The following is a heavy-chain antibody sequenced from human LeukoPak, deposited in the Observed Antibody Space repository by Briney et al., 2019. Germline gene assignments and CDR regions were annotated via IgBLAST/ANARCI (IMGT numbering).Heavy chain of an antibody. J-gene: IGHJ4*02. CDR2: IHYSGST. D-gene: IGHD3-3*01. CDR1: AGSFNSGSDY. Sequence: SETLFLTCTVSAGSFNSGSDYWSWIRQPPGKGLEWIGFIHYSGSTTYSPSLKSRVSISVDTSKNQFSLKLSSVTAADTAIYYCARVLTIFGVVTPYFDYWGQGTLVTVSS. CDR3: ARVLTIFGVVTPYFDY. V-gene: IGHV4-61*01.